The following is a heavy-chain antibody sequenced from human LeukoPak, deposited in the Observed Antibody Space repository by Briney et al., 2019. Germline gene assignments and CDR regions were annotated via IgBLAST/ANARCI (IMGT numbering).Heavy chain of an antibody. Sequence: GASVKVSCKVSGYTLTELSMHWVRQAPGKGHEWMGGFDPEDGETIYAQKFQGRVTMTEDTSTDTAYMELSSLRSEDTAVYYCATAEPGIAAAGNDWFDPWGQGTLVTVSS. V-gene: IGHV1-24*01. CDR1: GYTLTELS. J-gene: IGHJ5*02. CDR3: ATAEPGIAAAGNDWFDP. CDR2: FDPEDGET. D-gene: IGHD6-13*01.